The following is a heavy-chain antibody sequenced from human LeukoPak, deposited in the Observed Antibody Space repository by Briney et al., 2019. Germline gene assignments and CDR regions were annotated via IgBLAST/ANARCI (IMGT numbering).Heavy chain of an antibody. D-gene: IGHD2-2*01. J-gene: IGHJ6*03. CDR2: MNPNSGNT. CDR1: GYTFTSYD. CDR3: AGVGIVPAALSFYYYYYMDV. Sequence: ASVKVSCKASGYTFTSYDINWVRQATGQGLEWMGWMNPNSGNTGYAQKFQGRVTMTRNTSISTAYMELSSLRSEDTAVYYCAGVGIVPAALSFYYYYYMDVWGKGTTVTVSS. V-gene: IGHV1-8*01.